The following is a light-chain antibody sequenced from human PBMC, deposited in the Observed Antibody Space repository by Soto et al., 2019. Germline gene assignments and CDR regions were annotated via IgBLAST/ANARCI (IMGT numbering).Light chain of an antibody. V-gene: IGLV2-14*01. J-gene: IGLJ1*01. CDR2: DVS. CDR3: SSYTSSSTNV. Sequence: QSALTQPASVSRSPGQSITISCTGTSSDVGGYNYVSWYQQHPGKAPKLMIYDVSHRPSGVSNRFSGSKSGNTASLTISGLQAEDEADYYCSSYTSSSTNVFGTGTKLTVL. CDR1: SSDVGGYNY.